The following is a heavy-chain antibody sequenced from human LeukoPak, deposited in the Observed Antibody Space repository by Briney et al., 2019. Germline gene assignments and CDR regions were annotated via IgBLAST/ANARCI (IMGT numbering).Heavy chain of an antibody. D-gene: IGHD3-22*01. CDR3: ARESHYDSSGYNYFDS. Sequence: SETLSLTCTVSGGSINYYYWMWIRQPPGKGLEWIGYIYYSGGNHYNPSLKSRVTMLVDTSKNQFSLKLTAVTAADTAVYFCARESHYDSSGYNYFDSWGQGALVTVSS. V-gene: IGHV4-59*01. CDR2: IYYSGGN. J-gene: IGHJ4*02. CDR1: GGSINYYY.